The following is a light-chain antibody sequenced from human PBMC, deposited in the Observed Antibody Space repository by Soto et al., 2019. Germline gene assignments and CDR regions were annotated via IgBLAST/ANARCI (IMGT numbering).Light chain of an antibody. J-gene: IGKJ1*01. CDR1: QGISSY. CDR3: QQYNSYSGT. Sequence: IHLTESPASLSTSVRDRVSITCRASQGISSYLAWYQQKPGKAPKLLIYAASTLQSGVPSRFSGSGSGTDFTLTISSLQPDDFATYYCQQYNSYSGTFGQGTKVDIK. CDR2: AAS. V-gene: IGKV1-9*01.